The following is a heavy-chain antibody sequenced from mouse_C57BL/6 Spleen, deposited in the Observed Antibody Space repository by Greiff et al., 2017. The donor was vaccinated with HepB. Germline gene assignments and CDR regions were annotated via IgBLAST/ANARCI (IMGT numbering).Heavy chain of an antibody. V-gene: IGHV1-19*01. D-gene: IGHD2-4*01. CDR1: GYTFTDYY. CDR3: ARRDDYDQDYCFDY. CDR2: INPYNGGT. J-gene: IGHJ2*01. Sequence: EVQLQQSGPVLVKPGASVKMSCKASGYTFTDYYMNWVKQSHGKSLEWIGVINPYNGGTSYNQKFKGKATLTVDKSSSTAYMELNSLTSEDSAVYYCARRDDYDQDYCFDYWGQGTTLTVSS.